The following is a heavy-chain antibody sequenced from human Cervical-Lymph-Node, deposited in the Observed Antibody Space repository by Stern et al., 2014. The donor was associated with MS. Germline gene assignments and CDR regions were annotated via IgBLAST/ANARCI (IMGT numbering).Heavy chain of an antibody. CDR3: ARGRQSDYEASD. Sequence: VQLVESGSELKKPGASVKVSCKTSGYTFTSYPINWVRQAPGQGLEWMGWINTNTGDPTYAQGFPGRFVFSLDTSVSTTYMQISSLKADDTAVYYCARGRQSDYEASDWGQGTLVTVSS. D-gene: IGHD5-12*01. CDR2: INTNTGDP. J-gene: IGHJ4*02. CDR1: GYTFTSYP. V-gene: IGHV7-4-1*02.